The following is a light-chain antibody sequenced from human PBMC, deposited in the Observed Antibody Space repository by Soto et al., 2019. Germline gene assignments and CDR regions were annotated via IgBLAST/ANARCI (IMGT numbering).Light chain of an antibody. V-gene: IGKV3-20*01. CDR3: QQYGNFPYT. CDR2: GAS. CDR1: QSVPSDW. J-gene: IGKJ2*01. Sequence: EIVLTQSPGTPSLSPGERATLSCRASQSVPSDWLAWYRHKPGQAPRLLIYGASSRATGVPDRVSGSGSGTDFTLTINALEPEDRTVYYCQQYGNFPYTFGQGTKLEIK.